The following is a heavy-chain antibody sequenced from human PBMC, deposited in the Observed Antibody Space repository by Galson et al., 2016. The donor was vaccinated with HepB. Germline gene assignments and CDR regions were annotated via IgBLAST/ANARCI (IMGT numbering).Heavy chain of an antibody. V-gene: IGHV3-74*01. CDR3: VRDHSVVPTTAYNWFDP. Sequence: SLRLSCAASGFAFSSHWMHWVRQDLGKGLVWVSRINSDGTISNYADSVKGRFTISRDNAKNNMYLHMNSLRAEDTAVYFCVRDHSVVPTTAYNWFDPWGRGTLVTVSS. D-gene: IGHD4-23*01. J-gene: IGHJ5*02. CDR2: INSDGTIS. CDR1: GFAFSSHW.